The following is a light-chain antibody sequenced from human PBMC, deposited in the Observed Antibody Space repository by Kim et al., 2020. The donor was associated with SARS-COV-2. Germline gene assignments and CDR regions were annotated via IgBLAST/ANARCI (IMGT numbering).Light chain of an antibody. Sequence: EGDRVTITCRARRGISNYLEWFQQKPGKATKLLIYGASNLQRGVPSRIGGSGSGTEFTFTISSLQPEDIATYYCQQCNSQPYTFGQGTKVDIK. CDR1: RGISNY. CDR2: GAS. V-gene: IGKV1-16*01. J-gene: IGKJ2*01. CDR3: QQCNSQPYT.